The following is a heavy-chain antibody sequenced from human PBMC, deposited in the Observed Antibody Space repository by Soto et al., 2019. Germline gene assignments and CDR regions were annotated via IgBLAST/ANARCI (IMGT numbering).Heavy chain of an antibody. V-gene: IGHV3-33*01. CDR2: IWYDGSNK. D-gene: IGHD3-3*01. J-gene: IGHJ4*02. CDR3: AALGYYDFWSGYHTPGDFDY. Sequence: QVQLVESGGGVVQPGRSLRLSCAASGFTFSSYGMHWVRQAPGKGLEWVAVIWYDGSNKYYADSVKGRFTISRDNSKNTLYLQMNSLRAEDTAVYYCAALGYYDFWSGYHTPGDFDYWGQGTLVTVSS. CDR1: GFTFSSYG.